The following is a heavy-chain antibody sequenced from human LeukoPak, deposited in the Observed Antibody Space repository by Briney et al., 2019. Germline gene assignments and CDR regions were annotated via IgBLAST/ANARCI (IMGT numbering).Heavy chain of an antibody. CDR3: ARGTRTMIVVYHGAFDI. CDR2: INPSGGST. D-gene: IGHD3-22*01. CDR1: GYTFTSYY. V-gene: IGHV1-46*01. J-gene: IGHJ3*02. Sequence: ASVKVSCKASGYTFTSYYMHWVRQAPGQGLEWMGIINPSGGSTSYAQKFQGRVTMTRDMSTSTVYMELRSLRSDDTAVYYCARGTRTMIVVYHGAFDIWGQGTMVTVSS.